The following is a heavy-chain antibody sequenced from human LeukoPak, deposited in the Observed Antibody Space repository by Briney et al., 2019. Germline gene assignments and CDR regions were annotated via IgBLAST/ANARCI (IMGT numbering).Heavy chain of an antibody. V-gene: IGHV3-7*03. CDR2: IKTDGSET. CDR1: GFSFSNYW. J-gene: IGHJ6*03. CDR3: AKGSSTRYYYYYYMDV. Sequence: PGGSLRLSCAASGFSFSNYWMTWVRQAPEKGLEWVARIKTDGSETYYMYSVKGRFTISRDNSKNTLYLQMNSLRAEDTAVYYCAKGSSTRYYYYYYMDVWGKGTTVTVSS. D-gene: IGHD2-2*01.